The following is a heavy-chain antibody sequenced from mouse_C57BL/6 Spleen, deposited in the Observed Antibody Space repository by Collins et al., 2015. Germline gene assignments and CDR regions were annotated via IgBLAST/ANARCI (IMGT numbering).Heavy chain of an antibody. CDR3: AREPRYFDV. Sequence: QIQLVQSGPELKKPGETVKISCKASGYTFTNYGMNWVKQAPGKGLKRMGWINTYTGEPTYADDFKGRFAFSLETSASTAYLQINNLKNEDMATYFCAREPRYFDVWGAGTTVTVSS. CDR1: GYTFTNYG. CDR2: INTYTGEP. J-gene: IGHJ1*01. V-gene: IGHV9-1*02.